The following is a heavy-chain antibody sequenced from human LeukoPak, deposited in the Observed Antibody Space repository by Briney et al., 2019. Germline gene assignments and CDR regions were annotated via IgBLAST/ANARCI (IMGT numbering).Heavy chain of an antibody. J-gene: IGHJ6*02. CDR3: AKIVVPAAYYFYGMDV. Sequence: GGSLRLSFAASGFTFSRYYMSWVRQTPGKGLEWVSGVGVRGVKTFYADSVKGRFTVSRDNAKSTVFLQMNSLRPEDSAVYYCAKIVVPAAYYFYGMDVWGQGTTVTVSS. D-gene: IGHD2-2*01. CDR2: VGVRGVKT. CDR1: GFTFSRYY. V-gene: IGHV3-23*01.